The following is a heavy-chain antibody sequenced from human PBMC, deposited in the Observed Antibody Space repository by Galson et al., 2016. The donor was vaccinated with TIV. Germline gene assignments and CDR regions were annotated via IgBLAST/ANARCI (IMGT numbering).Heavy chain of an antibody. CDR1: GFTFSIFA. Sequence: SLRLSCAASGFTFSIFAMTWVRQAPGMGLEWVSAISGGGGSTYYADSVKGRFTIYRDNSKNTLFLRMNSLRAEDTAVYYCTKVPSSGFSYYYGLDVWGQGTTVTVSS. CDR2: ISGGGGST. J-gene: IGHJ6*02. D-gene: IGHD3-22*01. V-gene: IGHV3-23*01. CDR3: TKVPSSGFSYYYGLDV.